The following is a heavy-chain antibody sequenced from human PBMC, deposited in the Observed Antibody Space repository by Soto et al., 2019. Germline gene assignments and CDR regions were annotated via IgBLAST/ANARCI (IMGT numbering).Heavy chain of an antibody. CDR1: GFTFSSYA. J-gene: IGHJ3*02. CDR2: ISGRGGST. D-gene: IGHD6-19*01. CDR3: TASSGWYNAFDI. V-gene: IGHV3-23*01. Sequence: EVQLLESGGGLVQPGGSLRLSCAASGFTFSSYAMSWLRQPPGKGLEWVSAISGRGGSTYYPDSVKGRFTISSDNAKNTLYLQMNSLRSEDTAVYYCTASSGWYNAFDIWGQGTMVTVSS.